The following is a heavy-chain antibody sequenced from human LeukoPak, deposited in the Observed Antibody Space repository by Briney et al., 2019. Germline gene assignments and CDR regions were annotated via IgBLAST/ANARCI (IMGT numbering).Heavy chain of an antibody. CDR3: ATRYCSGTSCYRGAFDV. Sequence: PGGSLRLSCAASGFTVSSNYMSWVRQAPGKGLEWVSFIYSGGDTYYADSVKGRFTISRDNSKNTLYLQMNNLRADDTAVYYCATRYCSGTSCYRGAFDVWGQGTMVTVSS. J-gene: IGHJ3*01. V-gene: IGHV3-66*02. CDR2: IYSGGDT. D-gene: IGHD2-2*02. CDR1: GFTVSSNY.